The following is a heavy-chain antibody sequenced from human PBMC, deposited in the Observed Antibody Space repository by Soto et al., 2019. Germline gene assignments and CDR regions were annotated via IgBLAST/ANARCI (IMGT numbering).Heavy chain of an antibody. CDR2: INSDGSSP. V-gene: IGHV3-74*01. CDR3: VRTSLVVAAATREDY. D-gene: IGHD2-15*01. Sequence: EVQLVESGGGLVQPGGSLRLSCAASGFTFSSYWWHWVRQAPGKGLVWVSRINSDGSSPSYADSVKGRFTISRDNAKNTLYLQMNSLRAEDTAVYYCVRTSLVVAAATREDYWGQGTLVTVSS. J-gene: IGHJ4*02. CDR1: GFTFSSYW.